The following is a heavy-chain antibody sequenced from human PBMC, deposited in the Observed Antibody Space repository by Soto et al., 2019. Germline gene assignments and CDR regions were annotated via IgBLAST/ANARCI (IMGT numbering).Heavy chain of an antibody. V-gene: IGHV1-69*01. CDR2: IMPIIGTA. Sequence: QVQLVQSGAEVKKPGSSVKVSCTASGGTFSSHVFNWVRQAPGQGLEWMGGIMPIIGTANYAQKFQGRVTITADESTSTAYMELSSLRSEATAVYYCARDLEFRDGNISHLDYWGQGTLVTVSS. D-gene: IGHD3-10*01. CDR1: GGTFSSHV. CDR3: ARDLEFRDGNISHLDY. J-gene: IGHJ4*02.